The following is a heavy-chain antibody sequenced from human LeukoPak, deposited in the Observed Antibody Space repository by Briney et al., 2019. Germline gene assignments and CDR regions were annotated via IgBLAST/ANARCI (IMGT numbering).Heavy chain of an antibody. V-gene: IGHV3-23*01. CDR2: ISGSGGST. CDR1: GFTFSSYA. J-gene: IGHJ3*02. CDR3: AKDIAYCGGDCYSENAFDI. D-gene: IGHD2-21*02. Sequence: EGSLRLSCAASGFTFSSYAMSWVRQAPGKGLEWVSAISGSGGSTYYADSVKGRFTISRDNSKNTLYLQMNSLRAEDTAVYYCAKDIAYCGGDCYSENAFDIWGQGTMVTVSS.